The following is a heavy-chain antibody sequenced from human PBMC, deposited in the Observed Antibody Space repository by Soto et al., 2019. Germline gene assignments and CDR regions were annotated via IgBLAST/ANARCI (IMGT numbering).Heavy chain of an antibody. V-gene: IGHV4-59*01. CDR1: GGSISSYY. J-gene: IGHJ4*02. CDR2: IYYSGST. CDR3: ASQRRDGYNWDY. Sequence: PSETLSLTCTVSGGSISSYYWSWIRQPPGKGLELIAYIYYSGSTNYNPSLKSRVTLSVDTSKNQFSLKLSSVTAADTAVYYCASQRRDGYNWDYWGQGTLVTAPQ. D-gene: IGHD5-12*01.